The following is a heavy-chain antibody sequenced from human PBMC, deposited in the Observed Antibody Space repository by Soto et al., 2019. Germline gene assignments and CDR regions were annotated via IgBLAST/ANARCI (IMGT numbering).Heavy chain of an antibody. Sequence: PGGSLRLSXAASGFTFSSYSMNWVRQAPGKGLEWVSYISSSSSTIYYADSVKGRFTISRDNAKNSLYLQMNSLRDEDTAVYYCARVLYCSGGSCYPGFDYWGQGTLVTVSS. CDR3: ARVLYCSGGSCYPGFDY. V-gene: IGHV3-48*02. J-gene: IGHJ4*02. D-gene: IGHD2-15*01. CDR2: ISSSSSTI. CDR1: GFTFSSYS.